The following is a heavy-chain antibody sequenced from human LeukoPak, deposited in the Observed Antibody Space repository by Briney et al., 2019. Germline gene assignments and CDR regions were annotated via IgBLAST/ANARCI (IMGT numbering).Heavy chain of an antibody. Sequence: TSETLSLTCAVYGGSFSGYYWSWIRQPPGKGLEWIGEINHSGSTNYNPSLKSRVTISVDTSKNQFSLKLSSVTAADTAVYYCAGGISSSSWWFDPWGQGTLVTVSS. CDR2: INHSGST. CDR3: AGGISSSSWWFDP. V-gene: IGHV4-34*01. CDR1: GGSFSGYY. D-gene: IGHD6-6*01. J-gene: IGHJ5*02.